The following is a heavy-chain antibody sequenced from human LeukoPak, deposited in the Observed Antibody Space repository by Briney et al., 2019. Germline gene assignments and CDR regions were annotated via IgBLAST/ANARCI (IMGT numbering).Heavy chain of an antibody. D-gene: IGHD2-15*01. CDR2: INQGGSQR. J-gene: IGHJ4*02. CDR3: AKYCSGGSCYGYHFDS. CDR1: GFTFSGYW. V-gene: IGHV3-7*01. Sequence: GGSLRLSCAASGFTFSGYWMGWVRQAPGKGLEWVAKINQGGSQRYYVDSVKGRFTISRGNAENSLYLQMNSVSVEDTAVYYCAKYCSGGSCYGYHFDSWGQGTLVTVSS.